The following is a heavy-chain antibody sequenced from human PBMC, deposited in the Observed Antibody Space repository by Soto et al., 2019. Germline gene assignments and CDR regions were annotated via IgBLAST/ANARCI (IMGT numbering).Heavy chain of an antibody. CDR3: ASNRDTGYYFDY. V-gene: IGHV3-64*01. D-gene: IGHD3-9*01. Sequence: GGSLRLSCAGSGFTFSSYAMHWVRQAPGKGLEYVSAISSSGGSTYYANSVKGRFTISRDNSKNTLYLQMGSLRAEDMAVYYCASNRDTGYYFDYWRHGTLVTVSS. J-gene: IGHJ4*01. CDR1: GFTFSSYA. CDR2: ISSSGGST.